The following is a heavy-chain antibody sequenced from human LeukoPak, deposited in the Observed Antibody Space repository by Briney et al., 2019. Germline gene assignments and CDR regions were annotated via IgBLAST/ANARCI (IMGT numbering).Heavy chain of an antibody. CDR1: GYNLANYW. Sequence: GESLKISCKGSGYNLANYWIGWVRQMPGKGLEWMGIIYPGDSDTIYSPSFQGQVTISADKSISTAYLQWSSLKASDTAMYYCARHTVIGGRPQAHFDYWGQGTLVTVSS. CDR3: ARHTVIGGRPQAHFDY. V-gene: IGHV5-51*01. CDR2: IYPGDSDT. D-gene: IGHD3-22*01. J-gene: IGHJ4*02.